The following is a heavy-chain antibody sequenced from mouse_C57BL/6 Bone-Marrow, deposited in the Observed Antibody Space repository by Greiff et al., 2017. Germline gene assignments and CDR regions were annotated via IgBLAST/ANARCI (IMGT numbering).Heavy chain of an antibody. D-gene: IGHD1-1*01. J-gene: IGHJ1*03. V-gene: IGHV1-82*01. CDR2: IYPGDGDT. CDR1: GYAFSSSW. CDR3: ARYGSSYYWYFDV. Sequence: VQLQQSGPELVKPGASVKISCKASGYAFSSSWMNWVKQRPGKGLEWIGRIYPGDGDTNYNGKFKGKATLTADKSSSPAYMQLSSLTSEDSAVYFCARYGSSYYWYFDVWGTGTTVTVSS.